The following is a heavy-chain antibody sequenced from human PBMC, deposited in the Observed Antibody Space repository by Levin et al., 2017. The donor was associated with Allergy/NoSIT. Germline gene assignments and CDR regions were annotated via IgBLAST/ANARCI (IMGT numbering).Heavy chain of an antibody. CDR2: INSDGSST. J-gene: IGHJ4*02. V-gene: IGHV3-74*01. Sequence: GGSLRLSCAASGFTFSSYWMHWVRQAPGKGLVWVSRINSDGSSTSYADSVKGRFTISRDNAKNTLYLQMNSLRAEDTAVYYCARGVAVAGTIYFDYWGQGTLVTVSS. CDR1: GFTFSSYW. D-gene: IGHD6-19*01. CDR3: ARGVAVAGTIYFDY.